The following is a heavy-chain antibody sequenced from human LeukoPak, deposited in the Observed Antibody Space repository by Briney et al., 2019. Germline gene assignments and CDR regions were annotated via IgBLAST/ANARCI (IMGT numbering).Heavy chain of an antibody. Sequence: SETLSLTCTVSGGSISSSSYYWGWIRQPPGKGLEWIGSIYYRGSTYYNPSLKSRVTISVDTSKNQFSLKLSSVTAADTAVYYCARFNYYDSSVHGWGQGTLVTVSS. J-gene: IGHJ4*02. CDR1: GGSISSSSYY. V-gene: IGHV4-39*01. D-gene: IGHD3-22*01. CDR2: IYYRGST. CDR3: ARFNYYDSSVHG.